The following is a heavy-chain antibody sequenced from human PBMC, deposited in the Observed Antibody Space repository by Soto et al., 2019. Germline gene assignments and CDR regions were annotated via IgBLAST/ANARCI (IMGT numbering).Heavy chain of an antibody. CDR2: IIPTFGTA. CDR3: ASDRDIVATIRCDFDY. Sequence: QVQLVQSGAEVKKPGSSVKVSCKASGGTFSSYAISWVRQAPGQGLEWMGGIIPTFGTANHAQKFQGRVTITADESTSTAYMELSSLRSEDTAVYYCASDRDIVATIRCDFDYWVQGTLVTVSS. V-gene: IGHV1-69*01. J-gene: IGHJ4*02. CDR1: GGTFSSYA. D-gene: IGHD5-12*01.